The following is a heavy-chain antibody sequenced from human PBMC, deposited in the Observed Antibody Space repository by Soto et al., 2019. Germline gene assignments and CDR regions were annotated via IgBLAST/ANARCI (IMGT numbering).Heavy chain of an antibody. CDR1: GDSIISSSYY. J-gene: IGHJ4*02. V-gene: IGHV4-39*01. D-gene: IGHD6-13*01. CDR3: ERHHRSWAQQADFDY. Sequence: VTLSLTCGVSGDSIISSSYYWGWVRQPPGKGLEWIGTIYYTGSTYYNPSLKSRVTISVDTSKNQFSLKLNSVTAADTAVYYCERHHRSWAQQADFDYWGQGTLVTVSS. CDR2: IYYTGST.